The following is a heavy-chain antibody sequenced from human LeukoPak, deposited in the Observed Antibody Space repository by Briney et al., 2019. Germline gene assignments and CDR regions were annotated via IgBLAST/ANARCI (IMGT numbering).Heavy chain of an antibody. J-gene: IGHJ5*02. CDR1: GGSISSYY. CDR3: ARQVWSSGWKVRARWFDP. D-gene: IGHD6-19*01. CDR2: IYYSGST. Sequence: SETLSLTCTVSGGSISSYYWSCIRQPPGKGLEWIGYIYYSGSTNYNPSLKSRVTISVDTSKNQFSLKLSSVTAADTAVYYCARQVWSSGWKVRARWFDPWGQGTLVTVSS. V-gene: IGHV4-59*01.